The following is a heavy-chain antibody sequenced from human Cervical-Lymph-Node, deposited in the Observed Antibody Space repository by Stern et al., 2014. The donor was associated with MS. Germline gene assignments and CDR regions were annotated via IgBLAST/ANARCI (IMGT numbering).Heavy chain of an antibody. D-gene: IGHD1-26*01. Sequence: QVQLVQSGAEMKKPGASVKVSCKASGYAFTAFFIHWVRQVPGQGLEWMVRLIPNSDDQTYAQNFQDRVTLTRDTSIGTAYLELSRLTSADTAVYYCAREATRIVVGIDYWGQGTQVTVSS. CDR2: LIPNSDDQ. J-gene: IGHJ4*02. CDR1: GYAFTAFF. CDR3: AREATRIVVGIDY. V-gene: IGHV1-2*06.